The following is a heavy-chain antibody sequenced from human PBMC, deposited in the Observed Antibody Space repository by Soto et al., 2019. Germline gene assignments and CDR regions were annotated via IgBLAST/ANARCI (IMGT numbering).Heavy chain of an antibody. CDR1: GYSLTSYW. Sequence: PGESLKISCKGSGYSLTSYWIGWVRQMPGKGLEWRGIIYPGDSDTRHSASFPGQVIISADRSVRTASLQGSSLKAADTAMYYCARRSTTEAPFDLWGQGKMVTVS. J-gene: IGHJ3*01. CDR3: ARRSTTEAPFDL. V-gene: IGHV5-51*01. D-gene: IGHD4-17*01. CDR2: IYPGDSDT.